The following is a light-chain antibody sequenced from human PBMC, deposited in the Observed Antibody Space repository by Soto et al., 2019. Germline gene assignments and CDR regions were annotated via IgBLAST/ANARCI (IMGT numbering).Light chain of an antibody. Sequence: DIQMTQSPSSLSASVGDRVTITCRASQSISSYLNWYQQKPGKAPKLLIYAASSLQSGVPSRFSGSGSGTDFTLTISRLEPEDSAVYFCQQYGYSPRTFGQGTKVEIK. J-gene: IGKJ1*01. V-gene: IGKV1-39*01. CDR1: QSISSY. CDR2: AAS. CDR3: QQYGYSPRT.